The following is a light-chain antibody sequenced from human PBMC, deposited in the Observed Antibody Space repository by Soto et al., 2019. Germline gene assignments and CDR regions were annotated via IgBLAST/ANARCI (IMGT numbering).Light chain of an antibody. CDR1: SSDVGGYNY. Sequence: QSALTQPASVSGSPGQSITISCTGSSSDVGGYNYVSWYQHHPDKAPKLMIFDVNHRPSGVSNRFSGSKSGNTASLTISGLQAEDEADYYCSSYTSSSALVVFGGGTKVTVL. CDR3: SSYTSSSALVV. V-gene: IGLV2-14*03. CDR2: DVN. J-gene: IGLJ2*01.